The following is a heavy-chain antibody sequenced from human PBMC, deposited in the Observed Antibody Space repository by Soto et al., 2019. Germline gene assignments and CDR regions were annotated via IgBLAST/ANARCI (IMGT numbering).Heavy chain of an antibody. CDR3: ARGVTAGVDY. D-gene: IGHD1-26*01. V-gene: IGHV1-8*01. Sequence: QVQLVQSGAEVREPGASVKVSCKASGYSFTSLDINWVRQTTGQGLEWMGWMQPSSGRTGYAQKFQGRVTMTRDTSINTAYTELSSLTSDDTAFYYCARGVTAGVDYWGQGTLVTFS. CDR2: MQPSSGRT. CDR1: GYSFTSLD. J-gene: IGHJ4*02.